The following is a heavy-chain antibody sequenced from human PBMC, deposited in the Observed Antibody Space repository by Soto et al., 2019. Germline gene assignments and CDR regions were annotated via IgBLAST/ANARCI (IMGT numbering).Heavy chain of an antibody. V-gene: IGHV3-21*01. CDR3: ARGQSRWFDY. J-gene: IGHJ4*02. CDR1: GFTFSSYS. CDR2: ISSSSSYI. Sequence: GGSLRLSCAASGFTFSSYSMNWVRQAPGKGLEWVSSISSSSSYIYYADSVKGRFTISRDNAKNSLYLKMNSLRAEDTAVYYCARGQSRWFDYWGQGTLVTVSS. D-gene: IGHD6-13*01.